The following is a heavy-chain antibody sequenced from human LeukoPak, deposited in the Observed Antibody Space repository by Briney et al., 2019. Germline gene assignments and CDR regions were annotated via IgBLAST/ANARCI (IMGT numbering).Heavy chain of an antibody. CDR3: ARDNYDPTGGNWFDP. CDR1: GGSISSYY. D-gene: IGHD3-3*01. CDR2: IYYSGST. Sequence: SETLSLTCTVSGGSISSYYWSWIRQPPGKGLEWIGYIYYSGSTNYNPSLKSRVTISVDTSKNQFSLKLSSVTAADTAVYYCARDNYDPTGGNWFDPWGQGTLVTVPS. J-gene: IGHJ5*02. V-gene: IGHV4-59*01.